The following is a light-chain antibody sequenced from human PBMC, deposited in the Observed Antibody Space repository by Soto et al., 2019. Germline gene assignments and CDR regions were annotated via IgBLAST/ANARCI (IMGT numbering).Light chain of an antibody. CDR1: QTIVTY. Sequence: DIQMTQSPSSLSASIGDRVTITCRASQTIVTYLNWYQQKPGRAPKLLIYAGSSLHSGVPPRFSGSGSATNFTLPISSLQPEDFATYSCQQSHTTPPTFGQGNKVEMK. J-gene: IGKJ1*01. CDR3: QQSHTTPPT. CDR2: AGS. V-gene: IGKV1-39*01.